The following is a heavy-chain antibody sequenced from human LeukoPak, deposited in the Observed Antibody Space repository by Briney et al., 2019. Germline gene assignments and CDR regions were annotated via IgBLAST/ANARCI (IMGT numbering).Heavy chain of an antibody. Sequence: SVKVSCKASGGTFSSYTISWVRQAPGQGLEWMGRIIPILGIANYAQKLQGRVTITADKSTSTAYMELSSLRSEDTAVYYCASNKGSESSSFDYWGQGTLVTVSS. J-gene: IGHJ4*02. V-gene: IGHV1-69*02. CDR1: GGTFSSYT. D-gene: IGHD6-6*01. CDR2: IIPILGIA. CDR3: ASNKGSESSSFDY.